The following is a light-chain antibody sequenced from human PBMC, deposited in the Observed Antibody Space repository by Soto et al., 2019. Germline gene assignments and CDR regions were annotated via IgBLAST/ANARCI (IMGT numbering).Light chain of an antibody. J-gene: IGKJ1*01. V-gene: IGKV1-9*01. CDR1: QGISNL. Sequence: DIQLTQSPSFLSASEGDRVTIACRASQGISNLLAWYQHKPGKAPKLLISFASTLQSGVPSRFTGSGSGTEFTLTISSLQPEDFATYYCQQFNSYPRTFGQGTKVEIK. CDR3: QQFNSYPRT. CDR2: FAS.